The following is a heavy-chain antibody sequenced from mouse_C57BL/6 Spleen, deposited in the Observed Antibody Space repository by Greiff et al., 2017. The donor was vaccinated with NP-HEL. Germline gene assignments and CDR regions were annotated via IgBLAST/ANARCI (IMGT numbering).Heavy chain of an antibody. Sequence: VQLQQSDAELVKPGASVKISCKVSGYTFTDHTIHWMKQRPEQGLAWIGYIYPRDGSTKYNEKFKGKATLTADKSSSTAYMQLNSLTSEDSAVDFCARDISYYYGSSFAWFAYWGQGTLVTVSA. CDR2: IYPRDGST. V-gene: IGHV1-78*01. J-gene: IGHJ3*01. D-gene: IGHD1-1*01. CDR3: ARDISYYYGSSFAWFAY. CDR1: GYTFTDHT.